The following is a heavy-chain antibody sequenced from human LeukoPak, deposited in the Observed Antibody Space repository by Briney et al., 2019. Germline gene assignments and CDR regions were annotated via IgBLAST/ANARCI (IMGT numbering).Heavy chain of an antibody. V-gene: IGHV3-21*01. Sequence: PGGSLRLSCAASGFTFSSYSMNWVRQAPEKGLEWVSSISSSSSYIYYADPVKGRFTISRDNAKNSLYLQMNSLRAEDTAVYYCARYGSGSYYNDYWGQGTLVTVSS. CDR2: ISSSSSYI. J-gene: IGHJ4*02. D-gene: IGHD3-10*01. CDR1: GFTFSSYS. CDR3: ARYGSGSYYNDY.